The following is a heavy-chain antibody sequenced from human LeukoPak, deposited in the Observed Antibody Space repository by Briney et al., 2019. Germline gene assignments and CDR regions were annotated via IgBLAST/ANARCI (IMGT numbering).Heavy chain of an antibody. CDR3: AKDSGGFDY. D-gene: IGHD6-19*01. J-gene: IGHJ4*02. CDR1: GFTFSSYG. Sequence: GRSLRLSCAASGFTFSSYGMHWVRQAPGKGLEWVAVISYDGSNKYYADSVKGRFTISRDTSKNTLYLQMNSLRAEDTAVYYCAKDSGGFDYWGQGTLVTVSS. CDR2: ISYDGSNK. V-gene: IGHV3-30*18.